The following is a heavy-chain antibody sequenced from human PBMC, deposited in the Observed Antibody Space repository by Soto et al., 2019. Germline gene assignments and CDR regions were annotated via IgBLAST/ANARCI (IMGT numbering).Heavy chain of an antibody. CDR1: GFTFRSYG. V-gene: IGHV3-33*01. Sequence: QMQLVESGGGVVQPGRSLRLSCAASGFTFRSYGIHWVRLDPGKGLEWVALIWFDGSKKYYVESVKGRFAVSRDNSKNTLDLQMHSLRVEDTAVYYWARDRLVPYGYGMDVWGQGTTVTVSS. D-gene: IGHD2-2*01. CDR3: ARDRLVPYGYGMDV. J-gene: IGHJ6*02. CDR2: IWFDGSKK.